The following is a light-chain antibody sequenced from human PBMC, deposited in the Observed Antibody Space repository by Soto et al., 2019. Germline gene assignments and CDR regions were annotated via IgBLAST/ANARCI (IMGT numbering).Light chain of an antibody. CDR3: QKYYTTPLT. V-gene: IGKV4-1*01. CDR1: QSVLHTSDNRNY. Sequence: DIVMTQSPESLAVSLGERATINCKSSQSVLHTSDNRNYLAWYQQKPGQSPKLIIYWATTREFGVPDRFSGGGSGTDFTLTISPLQTEDVAVYYCQKYYTTPLTFGPGTKVHL. J-gene: IGKJ3*01. CDR2: WAT.